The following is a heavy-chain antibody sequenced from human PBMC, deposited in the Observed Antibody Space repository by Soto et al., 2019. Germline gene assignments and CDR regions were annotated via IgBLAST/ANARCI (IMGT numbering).Heavy chain of an antibody. Sequence: GGSLRLSCAASGFTFSDYAMSWVRQAPGKGLEWVSTISGSLGSAYYADSVKGRFTISRDNSNNTLYLQMNSLRAEDTAVYYCANDPGLPDFGVVIHAFDIWGQGTLVTVSS. CDR2: ISGSLGSA. D-gene: IGHD3-3*01. CDR1: GFTFSDYA. V-gene: IGHV3-23*01. CDR3: ANDPGLPDFGVVIHAFDI. J-gene: IGHJ3*02.